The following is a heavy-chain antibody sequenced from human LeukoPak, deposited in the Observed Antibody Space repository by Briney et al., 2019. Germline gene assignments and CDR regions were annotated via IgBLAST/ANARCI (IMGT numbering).Heavy chain of an antibody. Sequence: SETLSLTCTVSGYSISSGYYWGWIRQPPGKGLEWIGSIYHSGSTYYNPSLKSRVTISVDTSKNQFSLELSSVTAADTAVYYCAGLIRPGWFDPWGQGTLVTVSS. CDR2: IYHSGST. V-gene: IGHV4-38-2*02. D-gene: IGHD1-14*01. CDR1: GYSISSGYY. CDR3: AGLIRPGWFDP. J-gene: IGHJ5*02.